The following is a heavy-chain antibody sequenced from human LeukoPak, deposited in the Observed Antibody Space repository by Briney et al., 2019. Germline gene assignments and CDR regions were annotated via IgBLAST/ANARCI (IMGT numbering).Heavy chain of an antibody. J-gene: IGHJ6*03. CDR1: GFTFSSYS. CDR2: ISYDGSNK. V-gene: IGHV3-30*18. Sequence: GGSLRLSCAASGFTFSSYSMHWVRQAPGKGLEWVAVISYDGSNKYYADSVKGRFTISRDNSKNTLYLQMNSLRAEDTAVYYCAKDGIRFLEWLFHMDVWGKGTTVTVSS. CDR3: AKDGIRFLEWLFHMDV. D-gene: IGHD3-3*01.